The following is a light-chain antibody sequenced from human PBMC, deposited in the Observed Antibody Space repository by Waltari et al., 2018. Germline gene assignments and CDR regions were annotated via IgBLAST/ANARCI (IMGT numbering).Light chain of an antibody. CDR1: QSMSSY. Sequence: EIVLAQSPATLSLSPGERATLSCRASQSMSSYLDWYQQKPGQAPSLLIYDASHRATGIPARFSGIGAGTYFTLTISSLEPEYFAVYYCQQRSKWPPTFGQVTRLEIK. CDR3: QQRSKWPPT. J-gene: IGKJ5*01. CDR2: DAS. V-gene: IGKV3-11*01.